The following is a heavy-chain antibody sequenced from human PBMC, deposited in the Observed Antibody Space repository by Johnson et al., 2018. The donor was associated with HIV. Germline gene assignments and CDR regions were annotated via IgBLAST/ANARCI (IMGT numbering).Heavy chain of an antibody. CDR2: LNWNGGSS. J-gene: IGHJ3*02. CDR3: AKDRNAVYWWSDAFDM. D-gene: IGHD2-8*02. Sequence: VQLVESGGGLVQPGGSLRLSCAASGFTFDDYGMSWVRQAPGKGLEWVSGLNWNGGSSGYADSVKGRSTLSRDNAKNSLSLQMNSLRAEDTDLYYCAKDRNAVYWWSDAFDMGDQGTMVTVSS. CDR1: GFTFDDYG. V-gene: IGHV3-20*04.